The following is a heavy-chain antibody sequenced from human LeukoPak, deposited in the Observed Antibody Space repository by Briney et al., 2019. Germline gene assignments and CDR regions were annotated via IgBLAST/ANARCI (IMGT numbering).Heavy chain of an antibody. J-gene: IGHJ4*02. CDR2: IYPSGDST. D-gene: IGHD4-17*01. CDR3: AKDGVNYGDYDPQDSGDY. CDR1: GFTFSTYS. V-gene: IGHV3-23*01. Sequence: GGSLRLSCAASGFTFSTYSMTWVRQGPGKGLEWVSSIYPSGDSTFYADSVKGRFTISRDNSKNTLYLQMNSLRAEDTAVYYCAKDGVNYGDYDPQDSGDYWGQGTLVTVSS.